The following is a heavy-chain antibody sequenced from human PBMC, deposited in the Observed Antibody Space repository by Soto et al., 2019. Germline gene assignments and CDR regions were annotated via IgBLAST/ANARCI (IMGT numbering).Heavy chain of an antibody. V-gene: IGHV1-18*01. D-gene: IGHD3-10*01. Sequence: QVQLVQSGDEVQKPGASVKVSCKAAGYTFTSYGSSWVRQATGQGLAWMGWISAYNGNTNNAQKIKGRVTRTTDPSPSTDDRELRNLKSDDTAVCYCARVIGSGVRGTKAFDYWGQGTLVTVSS. CDR3: ARVIGSGVRGTKAFDY. J-gene: IGHJ4*02. CDR2: ISAYNGNT. CDR1: GYTFTSYG.